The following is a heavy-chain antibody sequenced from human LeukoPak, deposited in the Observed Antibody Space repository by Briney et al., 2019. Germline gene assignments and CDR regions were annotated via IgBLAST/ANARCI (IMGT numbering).Heavy chain of an antibody. CDR2: FYRGETT. V-gene: IGHV3-53*01. CDR3: ASLGGSPFDY. D-gene: IGHD3-16*01. CDR1: GFTVSSSY. J-gene: IGHJ4*02. Sequence: PGGSLRLSCAASGFTVSSSYMYWVRQAPGKGLEWVSFFYRGETTYYAESVRGRFTISRDNSKNTLYLQMNSLRAEDTAVYYCASLGGSPFDYWGQGTLVTVSS.